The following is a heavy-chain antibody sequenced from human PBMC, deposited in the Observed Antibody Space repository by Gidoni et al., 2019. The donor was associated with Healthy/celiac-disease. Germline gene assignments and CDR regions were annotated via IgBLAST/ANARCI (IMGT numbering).Heavy chain of an antibody. CDR2: ISYDGSNK. CDR1: GFTFSRYA. Sequence: QVQLVESGGGVVQPGRSLRLSVAASGFTFSRYAMHWVRQAPGKGLEGVAVISYDGSNKYYADSVKGRFTISRDNSKNTLYLQMNSLRAEDTAVYYCARNLGSSSWYDYWGQGTLVTVSS. J-gene: IGHJ4*02. D-gene: IGHD6-13*01. V-gene: IGHV3-30-3*01. CDR3: ARNLGSSSWYDY.